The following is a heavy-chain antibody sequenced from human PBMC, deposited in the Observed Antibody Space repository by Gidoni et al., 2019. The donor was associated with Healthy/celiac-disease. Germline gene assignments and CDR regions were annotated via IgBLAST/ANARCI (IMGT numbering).Heavy chain of an antibody. CDR1: GCTFPGYY. Sequence: QVPLVQSGDEVTKPESSVKVSCKASGCTFPGYYMHWVRQAPGQGLEWMGRINPNSGGTNYAQKFQGRVTMTRDTSNSTGYMELSRLRSDDTAVYYCARNVEATVTILDDYWGQGTLVTVSS. J-gene: IGHJ4*02. CDR2: INPNSGGT. V-gene: IGHV1-2*06. CDR3: ARNVEATVTILDDY. D-gene: IGHD4-17*01.